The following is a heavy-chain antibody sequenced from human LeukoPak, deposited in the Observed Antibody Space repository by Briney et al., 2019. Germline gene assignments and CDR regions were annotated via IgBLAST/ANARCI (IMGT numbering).Heavy chain of an antibody. D-gene: IGHD3-22*01. CDR2: IRYDGSNK. CDR1: GFTFSSYG. Sequence: GGSLRLSCAASGFTFSSYGMHWVRQAPGKRLEWVAFIRYDGSNKYYADSVKGRFTISRDNSKNTLYLQMNSLRAEDTAVYYCVHDSSGYYFSWGQGTLVTVSS. J-gene: IGHJ5*02. CDR3: VHDSSGYYFS. V-gene: IGHV3-30*02.